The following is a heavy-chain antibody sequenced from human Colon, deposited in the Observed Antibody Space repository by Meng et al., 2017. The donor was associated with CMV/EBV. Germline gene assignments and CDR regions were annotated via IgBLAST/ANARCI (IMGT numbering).Heavy chain of an antibody. CDR2: IQYDGTEE. V-gene: IGHV3-30*02. CDR1: GISFTTSG. D-gene: IGHD2-2*01. CDR3: ARESSRDRIGRFDP. Sequence: GESLKISCEASGISFTTSGMHWVRQAPGKGLEWVAFIQYDGTEEFYGDSVKGRFTISRDNSKNTVYLQMNSLRTEDRAVYYCARESSRDRIGRFDPWGQGTLVTVSS. J-gene: IGHJ5*02.